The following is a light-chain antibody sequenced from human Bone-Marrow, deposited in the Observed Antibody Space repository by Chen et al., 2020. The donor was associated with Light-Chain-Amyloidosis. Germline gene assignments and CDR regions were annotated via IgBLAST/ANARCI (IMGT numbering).Light chain of an antibody. CDR1: DLPTKY. V-gene: IGLV3-25*03. Sequence: SYELTPPPSASVSPGQTARLTCSGDDLPTKYAYWYQQKPGQAPVLVIHRDTERPSGISERFSGSSSGTTATLTISGVQAEDEADYHCQSADSSGTYEVRFGGGTKLTVL. J-gene: IGLJ2*01. CDR3: QSADSSGTYEVR. CDR2: RDT.